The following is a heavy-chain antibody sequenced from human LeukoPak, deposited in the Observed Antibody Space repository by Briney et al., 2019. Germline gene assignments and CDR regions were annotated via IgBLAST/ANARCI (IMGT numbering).Heavy chain of an antibody. J-gene: IGHJ4*02. Sequence: GGSLRLSCAASGFTFSNAWMSWVRQAPGKGLEWVSAISGSGGSTYYADSVKGRFTISRDNSKNTLYLQMNSLRAEDTAVYYCAKLGGTMIVVVIGYWGQGTLVTVSS. D-gene: IGHD3-22*01. CDR1: GFTFSNAW. CDR2: ISGSGGST. CDR3: AKLGGTMIVVVIGY. V-gene: IGHV3-23*01.